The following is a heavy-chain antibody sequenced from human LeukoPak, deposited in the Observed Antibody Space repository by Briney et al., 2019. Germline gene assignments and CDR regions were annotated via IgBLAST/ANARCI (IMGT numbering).Heavy chain of an antibody. D-gene: IGHD2-2*01. Sequence: GRSLRLSCAASGFTFSSYGMHWVRQAPGKGLEWVSSISSGSSYIYYADSVKGRFTISRDNAKNSLYLQMNSLRAEDTAVYYCARGAYHCSSTTCYPVDWGQGTLVTVSS. V-gene: IGHV3-21*01. J-gene: IGHJ4*02. CDR2: ISSGSSYI. CDR3: ARGAYHCSSTTCYPVD. CDR1: GFTFSSYG.